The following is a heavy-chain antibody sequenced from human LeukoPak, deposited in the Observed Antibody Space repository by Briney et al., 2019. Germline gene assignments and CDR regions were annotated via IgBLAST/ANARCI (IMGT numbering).Heavy chain of an antibody. CDR3: ARGLLERSRFDL. CDR2: INEDGSEK. CDR1: GFTFSGYW. J-gene: IGHJ3*01. Sequence: GGSLSLSCAVSGFTFSGYWMSWVRQAPGNGLEWVASINEDGSEKYYVDSVKGRFTISRDNAENSLYLQMKSLRAEDTTVHYYARGLLERSRFDLWPQGTMVTVSS. V-gene: IGHV3-7*01. D-gene: IGHD2-21*01.